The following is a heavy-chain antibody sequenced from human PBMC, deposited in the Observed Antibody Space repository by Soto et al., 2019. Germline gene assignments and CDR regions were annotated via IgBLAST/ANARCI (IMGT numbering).Heavy chain of an antibody. Sequence: QVQLVQSGAEVKKPGSSVKVSCKASGGTFSNYGISWVRQAPGHGLEWMGGIITLFGTVNYAQRFQGRVTITADKSTRTAYMELSSLRSEDTAVYYCARAYYYDSSGPIYYGMDVWGQGTTVTVSS. CDR3: ARAYYYDSSGPIYYGMDV. D-gene: IGHD3-22*01. J-gene: IGHJ6*02. CDR1: GGTFSNYG. CDR2: IITLFGTV. V-gene: IGHV1-69*06.